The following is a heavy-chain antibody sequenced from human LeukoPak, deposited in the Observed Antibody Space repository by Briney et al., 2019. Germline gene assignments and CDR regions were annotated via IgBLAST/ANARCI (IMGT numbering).Heavy chain of an antibody. CDR1: GGSISSSSYY. V-gene: IGHV4-39*01. CDR3: ASVMVRLYFDY. D-gene: IGHD3-10*01. J-gene: IGHJ4*02. CDR2: IYYSGNT. Sequence: PSETLSLTCTVSGGSISSSSYYWGWIRQPPGKGLEWIGSIYYSGNTYYNPSLKSRVTISVDTSKNQFSLKLSSVTAADTAVYYCASVMVRLYFDYWGQGTLVTVSS.